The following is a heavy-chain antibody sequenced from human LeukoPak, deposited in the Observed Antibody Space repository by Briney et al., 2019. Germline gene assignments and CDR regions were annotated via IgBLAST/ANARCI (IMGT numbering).Heavy chain of an antibody. J-gene: IGHJ4*02. CDR3: ASSPPTGITVTYFDY. Sequence: GGSLRLSCAASGFTFNIYAMAWVRQAPGKGLEWVSAISDTGYSIYYADSVQGRFTISRDNSKDILYLQMNSLRAEDTAVYYCASSPPTGITVTYFDYWGQGALVTVSS. V-gene: IGHV3-23*01. CDR2: ISDTGYSI. D-gene: IGHD4-23*01. CDR1: GFTFNIYA.